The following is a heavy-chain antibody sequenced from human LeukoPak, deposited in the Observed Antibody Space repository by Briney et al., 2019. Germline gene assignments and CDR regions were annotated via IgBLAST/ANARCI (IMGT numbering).Heavy chain of an antibody. V-gene: IGHV3-23*01. CDR2: ISGSGGST. CDR1: GFTFSSYA. CDR3: AIYSSSVFLRTADY. Sequence: PGGSLRLSCAASGFTFSSYAMSWVRQAPGKGLEWVSAISGSGGSTYYADSVKGRFTISRDNSKSTLYLQMNSLRAEDTAVCYCAIYSSSVFLRTADYWGQGTLVTVSS. D-gene: IGHD6-13*01. J-gene: IGHJ4*02.